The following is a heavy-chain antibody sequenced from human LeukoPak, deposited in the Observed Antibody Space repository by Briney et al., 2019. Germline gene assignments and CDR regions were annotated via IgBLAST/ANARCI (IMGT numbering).Heavy chain of an antibody. CDR3: ARNNGNYGRGAFDI. CDR1: GFTFSSYG. CDR2: IWYDGSRQ. D-gene: IGHD1-7*01. Sequence: GGSLRLSCAASGFTFSSYGMHWVRQAPGKGLEWVVLIWYDGSRQGYAESVKGRFTISRDDSKNTLYLQMHSLRDEDTAIYYCARNNGNYGRGAFDIWGQGTMVTVSS. V-gene: IGHV3-33*01. J-gene: IGHJ3*02.